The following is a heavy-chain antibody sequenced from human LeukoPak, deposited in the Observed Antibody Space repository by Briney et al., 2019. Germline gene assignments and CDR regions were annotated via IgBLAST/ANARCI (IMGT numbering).Heavy chain of an antibody. D-gene: IGHD1-26*01. J-gene: IGHJ5*02. V-gene: IGHV3-15*01. Sequence: GGSLRLSCAASGFTLSNAYMSWVRQAPGKGLEWVGRIKNKTNGGTTDYAAPVKGRFTISRDDSKNTLYLQMNSLKTEDTAVYYCTTTIVGVTTWFDGWGQGTLVTVSS. CDR2: IKNKTNGGTT. CDR3: TTTIVGVTTWFDG. CDR1: GFTLSNAY.